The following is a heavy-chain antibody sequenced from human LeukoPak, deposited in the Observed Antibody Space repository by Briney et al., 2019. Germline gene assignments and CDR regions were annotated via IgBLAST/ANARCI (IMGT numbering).Heavy chain of an antibody. D-gene: IGHD3-16*02. CDR2: IKQDGSEK. CDR1: GFTFSSYW. V-gene: IGHV3-7*01. CDR3: ARGMITFGGVIAFIDY. Sequence: GGSLRLSCAASGFTFSSYWMSWVRQAPGKGLEWVANIKQDGSEKYYVDSVKGRFTISRDNAKNSLYLQMNSQRAEDTAVYYCARGMITFGGVIAFIDYWGQGTLVTVSS. J-gene: IGHJ4*02.